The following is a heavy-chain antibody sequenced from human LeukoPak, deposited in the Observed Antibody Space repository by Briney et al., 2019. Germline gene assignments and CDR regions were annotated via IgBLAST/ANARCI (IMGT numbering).Heavy chain of an antibody. CDR2: FDPEDGET. J-gene: IGHJ3*02. Sequence: ASVKVSCKASGGTFSSYAISWVRQAPGQGLEWMGGFDPEDGETIYAQKFQGRVTMTEDTSTDTAYMELSSLRSEDTAVYYCASTRMYYYDSSGSIRCAFDIWGQGTMVTVSS. D-gene: IGHD3-22*01. V-gene: IGHV1-24*01. CDR3: ASTRMYYYDSSGSIRCAFDI. CDR1: GGTFSSYA.